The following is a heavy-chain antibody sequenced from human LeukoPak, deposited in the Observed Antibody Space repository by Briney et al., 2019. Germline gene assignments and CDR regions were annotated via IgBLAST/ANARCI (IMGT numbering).Heavy chain of an antibody. Sequence: SVKVSCKASGGTFSSYAISWVRQAPGQGPEWMGRIIPIFGSANYAQNFQGRVTITTDESTSTAYMELSSLRSEDTAVYYCARDWPEYSSSYFDYWGQGTLVTVSS. V-gene: IGHV1-69*05. CDR3: ARDWPEYSSSYFDY. CDR2: IIPIFGSA. CDR1: GGTFSSYA. J-gene: IGHJ4*02. D-gene: IGHD6-6*01.